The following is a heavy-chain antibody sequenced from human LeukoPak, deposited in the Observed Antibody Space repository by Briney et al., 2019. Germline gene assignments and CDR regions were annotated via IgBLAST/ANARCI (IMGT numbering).Heavy chain of an antibody. CDR3: TRKGMGDSTETGYAFDI. J-gene: IGHJ3*02. Sequence: PGGSLRLSCAASGLTFSVYSMNWVRQAPGKWLEWVAGIILIGGSTGYAASVTGRFTISTDTAKKSLYLQMNSLRAEDTALYYCTRKGMGDSTETGYAFDIWGQGTMVTVSS. CDR2: IILIGGST. D-gene: IGHD3-16*01. CDR1: GLTFSVYS. V-gene: IGHV3-20*04.